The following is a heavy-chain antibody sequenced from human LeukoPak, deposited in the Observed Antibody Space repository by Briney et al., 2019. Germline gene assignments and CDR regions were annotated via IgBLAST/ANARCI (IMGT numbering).Heavy chain of an antibody. V-gene: IGHV3-11*04. Sequence: PGGSLGLSCAVSGFPFNVYYMSWIRQAPGKGLEWISYIGLNGYPLDYADSVKGRFTISRDNANNLLYLDMDSLTAEDTAVYYCARKDFSSGSFNYWGQGSLVTVSS. CDR3: ARKDFSSGSFNY. J-gene: IGHJ4*02. CDR2: IGLNGYPL. D-gene: IGHD3-22*01. CDR1: GFPFNVYY.